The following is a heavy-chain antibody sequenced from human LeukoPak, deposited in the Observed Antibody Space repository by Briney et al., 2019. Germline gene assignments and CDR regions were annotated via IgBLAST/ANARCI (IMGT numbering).Heavy chain of an antibody. D-gene: IGHD3-3*01. CDR3: ARDEGDYDFWSGSGPARYFDY. Sequence: GASVKVSCKASGYTFTSYGISWVRQAPGQGLEWMGWISAYNGNTNYAQKLQGRVTMTTDTSTSTAYMELRRLRSDDTAVYYCARDEGDYDFWSGSGPARYFDYWGQGTLVTVSS. CDR1: GYTFTSYG. V-gene: IGHV1-18*01. J-gene: IGHJ4*02. CDR2: ISAYNGNT.